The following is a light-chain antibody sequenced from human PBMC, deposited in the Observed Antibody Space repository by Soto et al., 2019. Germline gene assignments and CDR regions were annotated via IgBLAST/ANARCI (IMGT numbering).Light chain of an antibody. V-gene: IGLV2-14*01. Sequence: QSALTQPASASGSPGQSITLSYTGTSSDGGGYNYVSWYQQHPDKAPKLMIYEVSNRPSGVSNRFSGSKSGHTASLTISGLQSEDEADYFCTSYTSYSTLDVFGTGTKLTVL. J-gene: IGLJ1*01. CDR3: TSYTSYSTLDV. CDR2: EVS. CDR1: SSDGGGYNY.